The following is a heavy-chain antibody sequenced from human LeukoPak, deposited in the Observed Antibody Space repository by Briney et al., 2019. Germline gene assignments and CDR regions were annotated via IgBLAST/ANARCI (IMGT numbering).Heavy chain of an antibody. D-gene: IGHD6-13*01. Sequence: PSETLSLTCTVSGGTISSGDYYWSWTRQPPGKGLEWIGYIYYTGSTYYNPSLNSRVTISLDTSKNQFSLKLSSVTAADTAVYYCARGISSFNQCAFDIWGQGTMVTVSS. J-gene: IGHJ3*02. V-gene: IGHV4-30-4*01. CDR1: GGTISSGDYY. CDR3: ARGISSFNQCAFDI. CDR2: IYYTGST.